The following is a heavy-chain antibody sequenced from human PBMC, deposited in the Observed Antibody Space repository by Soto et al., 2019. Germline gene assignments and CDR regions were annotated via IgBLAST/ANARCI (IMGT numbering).Heavy chain of an antibody. J-gene: IGHJ4*02. Sequence: HPGGSLRLSCVASGFTLDDHAMHWVRQAPGKGLEWVSGITYNGGIIAYADSVKGPFTISRDNAKNSLYLQMNSLSAEDTALYYCVKDASMFRAHFDYWGQGTLVTVSS. CDR3: VKDASMFRAHFDY. D-gene: IGHD3-10*01. V-gene: IGHV3-9*01. CDR2: ITYNGGII. CDR1: GFTLDDHA.